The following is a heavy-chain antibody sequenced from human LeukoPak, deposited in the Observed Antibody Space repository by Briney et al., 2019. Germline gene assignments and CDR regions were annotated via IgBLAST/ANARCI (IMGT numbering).Heavy chain of an antibody. Sequence: PGGSLRLSCAASGFTFSSYAMHWVRQAPGKGLEYVSAISSNGGSTYYANSVKGRFTISRDNSKNTLYLQMGSLRAEDMAVYYCARALGSNWGQGTLVTVSS. CDR3: ARALGSN. CDR1: GFTFSSYA. CDR2: ISSNGGST. V-gene: IGHV3-64*01. J-gene: IGHJ4*02.